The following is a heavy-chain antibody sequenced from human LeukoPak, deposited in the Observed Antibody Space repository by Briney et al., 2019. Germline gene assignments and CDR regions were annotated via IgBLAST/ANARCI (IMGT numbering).Heavy chain of an antibody. V-gene: IGHV3-7*01. CDR2: IKPDGSDK. Sequence: GGSLRLSCAASGFTFSGSWMSWIRQAPGKGLEWVANIKPDGSDKYYVDSVKGRFTMSRDNAKTSLYLQMNSLRAEDTAVYYCARATSWSHWGQGTLVTVSS. D-gene: IGHD2-2*01. CDR3: ARATSWSH. J-gene: IGHJ4*02. CDR1: GFTFSGSW.